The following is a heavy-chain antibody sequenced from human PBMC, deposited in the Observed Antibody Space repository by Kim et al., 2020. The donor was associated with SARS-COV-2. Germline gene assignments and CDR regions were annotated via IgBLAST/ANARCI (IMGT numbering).Heavy chain of an antibody. J-gene: IGHJ4*02. D-gene: IGHD5-12*01. Sequence: SVKGRFTISRDNSKNTLYLQMNSLRAEDTAVYYCAKGGGYSGYDLYYFDYWGQGTLVTVSS. CDR3: AKGGGYSGYDLYYFDY. V-gene: IGHV3-30*02.